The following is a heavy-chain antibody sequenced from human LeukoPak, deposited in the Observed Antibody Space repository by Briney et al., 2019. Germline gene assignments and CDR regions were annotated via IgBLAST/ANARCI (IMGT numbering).Heavy chain of an antibody. CDR3: ARDYYDSSGYYFDP. CDR2: IKQDGSEK. CDR1: GFTFSNYW. D-gene: IGHD3-22*01. V-gene: IGHV3-7*05. J-gene: IGHJ5*02. Sequence: GWSLRLSCAASGFTFSNYWMSWVCQAPGKGLEWVASIKQDGSEKYYVDSVKGRFTISRDNAKNSLYLQMNSLRAEDTAVYYCARDYYDSSGYYFDPWGQGTLVTVCS.